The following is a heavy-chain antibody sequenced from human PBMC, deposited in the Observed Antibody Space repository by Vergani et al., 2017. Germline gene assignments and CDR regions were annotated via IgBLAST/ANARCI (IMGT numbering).Heavy chain of an antibody. V-gene: IGHV3-48*04. Sequence: EVQLLESGGDLVQPGGSLRLSCAVSGFTFSSYAMSWVRQAPGKGLEWVSYISSSSSYTNYADSVKGRFTISRDNAKNSLYLQMNSLRAEDTAVYYCARRYSGYANFDYWGQGTLVTVSS. D-gene: IGHD5-12*01. CDR1: GFTFSSYA. CDR3: ARRYSGYANFDY. CDR2: ISSSSSYT. J-gene: IGHJ4*02.